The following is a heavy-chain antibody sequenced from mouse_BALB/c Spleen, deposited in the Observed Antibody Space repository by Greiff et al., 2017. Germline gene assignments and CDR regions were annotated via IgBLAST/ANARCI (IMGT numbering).Heavy chain of an antibody. V-gene: IGHV5-6-5*01. D-gene: IGHD1-1*01. CDR1: GFTFSSYA. CDR2: ISSGGST. J-gene: IGHJ4*01. CDR3: ARDRPHYYGSSYYAMDY. Sequence: EVMLVESGGGLVKPGGSLKLSCAASGFTFSSYAMSWVRQTPEKRLEWVASISSGGSTYYPDSVKGRFTISRDNARNILYLQMSSLKSEDTAMYYCARDRPHYYGSSYYAMDYWGQGTSVTVSS.